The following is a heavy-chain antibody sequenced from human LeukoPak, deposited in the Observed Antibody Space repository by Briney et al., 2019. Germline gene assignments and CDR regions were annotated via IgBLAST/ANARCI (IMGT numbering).Heavy chain of an antibody. CDR3: ARPLGRSTVDWFDP. CDR2: ISAYNGNT. D-gene: IGHD4-23*01. Sequence: GASVKVSCKASGYTFTSYDISWVRQAPGQGLEWMGWISAYNGNTNYAQKLQGRVTMTTDTSTSTAYMELRGLRSDDTAVYYCARPLGRSTVDWFDPWGQGTLVTVSS. CDR1: GYTFTSYD. J-gene: IGHJ5*02. V-gene: IGHV1-18*01.